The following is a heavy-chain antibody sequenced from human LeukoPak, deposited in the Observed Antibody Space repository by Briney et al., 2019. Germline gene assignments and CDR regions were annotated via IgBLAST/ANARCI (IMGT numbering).Heavy chain of an antibody. D-gene: IGHD6-19*01. Sequence: GGSLRLSCAASGFTFSSYAMSWVRQAPGKGLEWVSAISGSGGSTYYADSVKGRFTISRDNSKNTLYVQMNSLRAEDTAVYYCAKDLKGSGWYYFDYWGQGTLVTVSS. CDR1: GFTFSSYA. CDR3: AKDLKGSGWYYFDY. J-gene: IGHJ4*02. V-gene: IGHV3-23*01. CDR2: ISGSGGST.